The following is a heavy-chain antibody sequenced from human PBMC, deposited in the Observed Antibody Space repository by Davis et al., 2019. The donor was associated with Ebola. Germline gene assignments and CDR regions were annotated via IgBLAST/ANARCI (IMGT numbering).Heavy chain of an antibody. J-gene: IGHJ6*02. CDR3: ASRPWGYYYYGMDV. D-gene: IGHD3-16*01. CDR1: GGSFSGYY. Sequence: SETLSLTCAVYGGSFSGYYWSWIRQPPGKGLEWIGEINHSGSTNYNPSLKRRVTISVDTSKNQFSLKLSSVTAADTAVYYCASRPWGYYYYGMDVWGQGTTVTVSS. CDR2: INHSGST. V-gene: IGHV4-34*01.